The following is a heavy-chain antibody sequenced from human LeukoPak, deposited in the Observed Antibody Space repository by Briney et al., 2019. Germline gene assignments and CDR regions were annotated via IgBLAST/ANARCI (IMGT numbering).Heavy chain of an antibody. V-gene: IGHV4-30-4*01. CDR2: IYYSGST. J-gene: IGHJ2*01. D-gene: IGHD2-2*01. CDR3: ARGLVEVVGGYFDL. Sequence: SQTLSLTCTVSGRSISSGDYYWSWIRQPPGKGLEWIGYIYYSGSTYYNPSLKSRVTISVDTSKNQFSLKLSSVTAADTAVYYCARGLVEVVGGYFDLWGRGTLVTVSS. CDR1: GRSISSGDYY.